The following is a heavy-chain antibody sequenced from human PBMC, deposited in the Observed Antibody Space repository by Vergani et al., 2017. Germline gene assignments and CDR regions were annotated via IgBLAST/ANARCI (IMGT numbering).Heavy chain of an antibody. V-gene: IGHV1-2*04. CDR2: INPNSGGT. J-gene: IGHJ2*01. CDR1: GYTFTGYY. Sequence: QVQLVQSGAEVKKPGASVKVSCKASGYTFTGYYMHWVRQAPGQGLEWMGWINPNSGGTNYAQKFQGWVTMTRDTSISTAYMELSRLRSDDTAVYYCARGHHTGGYSGYDANWYFDLWGRGTLVTVSS. D-gene: IGHD5-12*01. CDR3: ARGHHTGGYSGYDANWYFDL.